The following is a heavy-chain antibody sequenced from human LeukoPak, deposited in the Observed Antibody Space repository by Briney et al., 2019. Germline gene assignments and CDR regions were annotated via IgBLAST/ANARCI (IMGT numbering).Heavy chain of an antibody. D-gene: IGHD3-22*01. CDR3: ARESTYYDSTDYYQGDAFDI. CDR2: INPNSGGT. Sequence: ASMKVSCKASGYTFPGYFMHWVRQAPGQGLEWMGRINPNSGGTNYAQKFQGRVTMTRDTSISTAYMELSRLKSDDTAVYYCARESTYYDSTDYYQGDAFDIWGQGTMVTVSS. CDR1: GYTFPGYF. V-gene: IGHV1-2*02. J-gene: IGHJ3*02.